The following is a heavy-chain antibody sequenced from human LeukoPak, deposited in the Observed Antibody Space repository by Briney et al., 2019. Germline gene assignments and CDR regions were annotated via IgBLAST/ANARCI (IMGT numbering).Heavy chain of an antibody. CDR1: GGTFSSYT. J-gene: IGHJ4*02. D-gene: IGHD3-22*01. CDR2: IIPILGIA. V-gene: IGHV1-69*02. Sequence: SVKVSRKASGGTFSSYTISWVRQAPGRGLEWMGRIIPILGIANYAQKFQGRVTITADKSTSTAYMELSSLRSEDTAVYYCARALLDYYDSSGYLDYWGQGTLVTVSS. CDR3: ARALLDYYDSSGYLDY.